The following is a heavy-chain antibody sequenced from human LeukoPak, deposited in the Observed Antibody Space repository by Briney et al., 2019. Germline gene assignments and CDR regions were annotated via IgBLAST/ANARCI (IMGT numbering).Heavy chain of an antibody. V-gene: IGHV4-38-2*02. CDR1: GYSISSGYY. D-gene: IGHD3-9*01. J-gene: IGHJ4*02. CDR2: IYHSGST. Sequence: PSETLSLTCTVSGYSISSGYYWGWIRQPPGKGLEWIGRIYHSGSTYYNPSLKSRVTISVDTSKNQFSLKLSSVTAADTAVYYCARVGLRYFDWLLDYWGQGTLVTVSS. CDR3: ARVGLRYFDWLLDY.